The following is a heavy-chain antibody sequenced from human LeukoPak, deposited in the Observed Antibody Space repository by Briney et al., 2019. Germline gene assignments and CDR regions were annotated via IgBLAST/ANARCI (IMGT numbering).Heavy chain of an antibody. CDR1: GGSISSYY. D-gene: IGHD4-17*01. J-gene: IGHJ2*01. CDR2: IYYSGST. V-gene: IGHV4-59*01. CDR3: ARGDYGDYVGYFDL. Sequence: SGTLSLTCTVSGGSISSYYWSWIRQPPGKGLEWIGYIYYSGSTNYNPSLKSRVTISVDTSKNQFSLKLSSVTAADTAVYYCARGDYGDYVGYFDLWGRGTLVTVSS.